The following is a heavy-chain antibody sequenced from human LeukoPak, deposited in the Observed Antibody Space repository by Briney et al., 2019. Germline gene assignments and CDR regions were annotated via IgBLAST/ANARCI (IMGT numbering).Heavy chain of an antibody. CDR3: AKTRPLDSSSWSHGDY. J-gene: IGHJ4*02. D-gene: IGHD6-13*01. V-gene: IGHV3-23*01. Sequence: GGSLRLSCAASGFTFSSYAMSWVRQAPGKGLEWVSAISGSGDSTYYGDSVKGRFTISRDNSKNTLYLQINSLRAEDTAVYYCAKTRPLDSSSWSHGDYWGQGTLVTVSS. CDR1: GFTFSSYA. CDR2: ISGSGDST.